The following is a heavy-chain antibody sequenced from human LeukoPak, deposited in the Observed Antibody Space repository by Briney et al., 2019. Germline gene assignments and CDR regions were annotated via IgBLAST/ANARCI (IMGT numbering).Heavy chain of an antibody. D-gene: IGHD5-18*01. CDR3: AKDISGGYSYGPYFDY. Sequence: RGSLRLSCAASGFTFDDYTMHWVRHAPGKGLEWVSLISWDGGSTYYADSVKGRFTISRDNSKNSLYLQMNSLRTEDTALYYCAKDISGGYSYGPYFDYWGQGTLVTVSS. J-gene: IGHJ4*02. CDR1: GFTFDDYT. CDR2: ISWDGGST. V-gene: IGHV3-43*01.